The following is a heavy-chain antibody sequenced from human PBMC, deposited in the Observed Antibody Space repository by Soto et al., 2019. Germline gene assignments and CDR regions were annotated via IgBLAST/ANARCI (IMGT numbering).Heavy chain of an antibody. J-gene: IGHJ6*02. Sequence: PGGSLRLSCAASGFTFSSYAMHWVRQAPGKGLEWVAVISYDGSNKYYADSVKGRFTISRDNSKNTLYLQMNSLRAEDTAVYYCARDITPLNLYYDFWSGPATDYYGMDVWGQGTTVTVSS. D-gene: IGHD3-3*01. CDR1: GFTFSSYA. CDR2: ISYDGSNK. CDR3: ARDITPLNLYYDFWSGPATDYYGMDV. V-gene: IGHV3-30-3*01.